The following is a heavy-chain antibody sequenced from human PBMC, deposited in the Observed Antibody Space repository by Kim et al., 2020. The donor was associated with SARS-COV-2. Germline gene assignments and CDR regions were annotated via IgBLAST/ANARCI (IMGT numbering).Heavy chain of an antibody. V-gene: IGHV3-15*01. D-gene: IGHD6-13*01. Sequence: GGSLRLSCAASGFTFSNAWMSWVRQAPGKGLEWVGRIKSKTDGGTTDYAAPVKGRFTISRDDSKNTLYLQMNSLKTEDTAVYYCTTDPHSSSWYASTWVLDPRLGHGGWGQGTLVTVSS. CDR3: TTDPHSSSWYASTWVLDPRLGHGG. CDR2: IKSKTDGGTT. J-gene: IGHJ4*02. CDR1: GFTFSNAW.